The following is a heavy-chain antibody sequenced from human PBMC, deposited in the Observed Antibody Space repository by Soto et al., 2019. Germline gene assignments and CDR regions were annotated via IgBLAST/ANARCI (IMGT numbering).Heavy chain of an antibody. CDR1: GYTFTGYY. J-gene: IGHJ4*02. D-gene: IGHD3-3*01. V-gene: IGHV1-2*04. CDR3: ARGLIGNGYYIEFDY. CDR2: INPNSGGT. Sequence: ASVKVSCKASGYTFTGYYMHWVRQAPGQGLEWMGWINPNSGGTNYAQKFQGWVTMTRDTSISTAYMELSRLRSDDTAVYYCARGLIGNGYYIEFDYWGQGTLVTVSS.